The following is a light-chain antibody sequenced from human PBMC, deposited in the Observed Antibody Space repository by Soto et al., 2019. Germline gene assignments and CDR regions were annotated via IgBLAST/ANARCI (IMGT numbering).Light chain of an antibody. CDR3: QQYGSSPIT. Sequence: EIVLTQSPGTLSLSPGERATLSCRASQSVSSSYLAWYQQKPGQAPRLLIYDASNRATGIPDRFSGSGSGTDFTLTISRLEPEDFALYYCQQYGSSPITFGQGTRLEI. J-gene: IGKJ5*01. CDR1: QSVSSSY. CDR2: DAS. V-gene: IGKV3-20*01.